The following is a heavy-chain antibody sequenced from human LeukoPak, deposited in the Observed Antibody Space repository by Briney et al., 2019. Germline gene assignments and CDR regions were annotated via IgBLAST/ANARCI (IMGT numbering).Heavy chain of an antibody. CDR3: ARAYDSSGYDAFDI. CDR2: IYYSGST. Sequence: SETLSLTCTVSGGSISSYYWSWIRQPPGKGLEWIGYIYYSGSTNYNPSLKSRVTISVDTSKNQFSLKLSSVTAADTAVYYCARAYDSSGYDAFDIWGQGTMVTVSS. D-gene: IGHD3-22*01. CDR1: GGSISSYY. J-gene: IGHJ3*02. V-gene: IGHV4-59*01.